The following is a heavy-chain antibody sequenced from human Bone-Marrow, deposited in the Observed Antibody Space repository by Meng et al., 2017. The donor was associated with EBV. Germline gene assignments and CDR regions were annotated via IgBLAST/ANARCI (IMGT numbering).Heavy chain of an antibody. Sequence: EVQLVGSGGGLVKPGGSLRLSCAASGFTFSSYSMNWVRQAPGKGLEWVSSISSSSSYIYYADSVKGRFTISRDNAKNSLYLQMNSLRAEDTAVYYCARSIFGVVIIPYYFDYWGQGTLVTVSS. D-gene: IGHD3-3*01. CDR2: ISSSSSYI. J-gene: IGHJ4*02. V-gene: IGHV3-21*01. CDR3: ARSIFGVVIIPYYFDY. CDR1: GFTFSSYS.